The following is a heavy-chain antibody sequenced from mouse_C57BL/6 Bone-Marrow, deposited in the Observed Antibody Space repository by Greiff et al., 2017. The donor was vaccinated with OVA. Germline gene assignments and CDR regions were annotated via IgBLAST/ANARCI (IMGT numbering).Heavy chain of an antibody. CDR1: GYTFTSYW. Sequence: VQLQQSGAELVKPGASVKMSCKASGYTFTSYWITWVKQRPGQGLEWIGDIYPGSGSTNYNEKFKSKATLTVDTSSSTAYMQLSSLTSEDSAVYYCARDYGSIYAMDYWGQGTSVTVSS. V-gene: IGHV1-55*01. J-gene: IGHJ4*01. CDR3: ARDYGSIYAMDY. CDR2: IYPGSGST. D-gene: IGHD1-1*01.